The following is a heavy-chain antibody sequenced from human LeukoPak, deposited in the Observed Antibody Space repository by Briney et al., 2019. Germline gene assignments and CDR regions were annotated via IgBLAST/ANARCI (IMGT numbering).Heavy chain of an antibody. CDR1: GGSISSYY. V-gene: IGHV4-4*07. Sequence: PSETLSLTCTVSGGSISSYYWNWIRQPAGKGLEWIGRIHTSGSTNYNPSIKSRVTMSVDTSKNQFSLKLSSVTAADTAVYYCARGKVVAGTPGQNSWDYWGQGTLVTVSS. CDR2: IHTSGST. CDR3: ARGKVVAGTPGQNSWDY. J-gene: IGHJ4*02. D-gene: IGHD6-19*01.